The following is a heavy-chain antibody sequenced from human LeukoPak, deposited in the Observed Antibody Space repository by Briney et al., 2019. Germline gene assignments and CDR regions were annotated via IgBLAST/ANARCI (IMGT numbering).Heavy chain of an antibody. CDR1: GYTFTGYY. Sequence: GASVKVSCKASGYTFTGYYMHWVRQAPGQGLEWMGWINPNSGGTNYAQKFQGGVTMTRDTSISTAYMELSRLRSDDTAVYYCARDLGRWLQLRVGYWGQGTLVTVSS. CDR3: ARDLGRWLQLRVGY. D-gene: IGHD5-24*01. CDR2: INPNSGGT. J-gene: IGHJ4*02. V-gene: IGHV1-2*02.